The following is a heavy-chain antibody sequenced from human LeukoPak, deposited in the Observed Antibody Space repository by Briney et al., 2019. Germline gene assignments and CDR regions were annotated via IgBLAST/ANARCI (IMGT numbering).Heavy chain of an antibody. V-gene: IGHV4-31*03. CDR3: ARDPMQGYSSSWYYFDY. D-gene: IGHD6-13*01. CDR2: IHYTGST. CDR1: GGSISSGNYY. J-gene: IGHJ4*02. Sequence: SETLSLTCTVSGGSISSGNYYWNWIRQHPGKGLEWIGNIHYTGSTYYNPSLKSRVTISVDTSQNQFSLKLSSVTAADTAVYYCARDPMQGYSSSWYYFDYWGQGTLVTVSS.